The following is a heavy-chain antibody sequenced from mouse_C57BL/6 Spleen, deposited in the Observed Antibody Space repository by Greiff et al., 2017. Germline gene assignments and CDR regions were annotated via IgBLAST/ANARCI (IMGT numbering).Heavy chain of an antibody. CDR2: IDPSDSYT. Sequence: QVQLQQPGAELVKPGASVKLSCKASGYTFTSYWMQWVKQRPGQGLEWIGEIDPSDSYTNYNQKFKGKATLTVDTSSSTAYMQLSSLTSEDSAVYYCARRGQLRLRYAMDYWGQGTSVTVSS. J-gene: IGHJ4*01. CDR1: GYTFTSYW. D-gene: IGHD3-2*02. CDR3: ARRGQLRLRYAMDY. V-gene: IGHV1-50*01.